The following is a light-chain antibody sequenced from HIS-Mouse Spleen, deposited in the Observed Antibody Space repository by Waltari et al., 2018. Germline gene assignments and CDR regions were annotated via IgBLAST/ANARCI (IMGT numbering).Light chain of an antibody. V-gene: IGLV1-44*01. Sequence: QSVLTQPPSASGTPGQRGTTPCSGSRANIRSNTAHWYEQLPGTAPKLLIYSNNQRPSGVPDRFSGSKSGPSASLAISGLQSEDEADYYCAAWDDSLNGPVFGGGTKLTVL. J-gene: IGLJ3*02. CDR1: RANIRSNT. CDR3: AAWDDSLNGPV. CDR2: SNN.